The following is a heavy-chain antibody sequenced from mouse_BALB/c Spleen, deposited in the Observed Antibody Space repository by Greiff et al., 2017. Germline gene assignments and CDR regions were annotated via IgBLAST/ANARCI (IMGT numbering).Heavy chain of an antibody. CDR1: GFDFSRYW. Sequence: EVQLQESGGGLVQPGGSLKLSCAASGFDFSRYWMSWVRQAPGKGLEWIGEINPDSSTINYTPSLKDKFIISRDNAKNTLYLQMSKVRSEDTALYYCARRYYYGSSYIDYWGQGTTLTVSS. D-gene: IGHD1-1*01. CDR3: ARRYYYGSSYIDY. J-gene: IGHJ2*01. CDR2: INPDSSTI. V-gene: IGHV4-1*02.